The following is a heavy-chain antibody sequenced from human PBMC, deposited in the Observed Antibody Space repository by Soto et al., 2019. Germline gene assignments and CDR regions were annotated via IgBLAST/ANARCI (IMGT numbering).Heavy chain of an antibody. CDR2: IYYSGST. V-gene: IGHV4-59*08. D-gene: IGHD3-10*01. CDR1: GGSISSYY. Sequence: SETLSLTCTVSGGSISSYYCSWLRQPPGQGLEWIGYIYYSGSTNDNPSLKSRVTISVDTSKNQFSLKLSSVTAADTAVYYCARTLYGSGYNWFDPWGQGTLVTVSS. J-gene: IGHJ5*02. CDR3: ARTLYGSGYNWFDP.